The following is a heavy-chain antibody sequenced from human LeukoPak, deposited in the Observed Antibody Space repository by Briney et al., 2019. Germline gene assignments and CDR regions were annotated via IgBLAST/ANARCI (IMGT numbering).Heavy chain of an antibody. CDR2: IYSGGST. J-gene: IGHJ4*02. CDR3: ASLGVYCSGGSCYDY. D-gene: IGHD2-15*01. Sequence: GGSLRLSCAASGFTVSSNYMSWVRQAPGKGLEWVSVIYSGGSTYYADSVKGRFTISRDNSKNTLYLQMNSLRAEDTAVYYCASLGVYCSGGSCYDYWGQGTLVTVSS. CDR1: GFTVSSNY. V-gene: IGHV3-53*01.